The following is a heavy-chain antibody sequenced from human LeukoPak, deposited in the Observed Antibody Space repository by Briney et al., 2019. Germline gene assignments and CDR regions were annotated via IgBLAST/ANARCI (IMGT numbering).Heavy chain of an antibody. Sequence: KPSETLSLTCAVYGGSFSGYYWSWIRQPPGKGLEWIGEINHSGSTNYNPSLKSRVTISVDTSKNQFSLKLSSVTAADTAVYNCAKGPLRSGYYRPNWFDPWGQGTLVTVSS. CDR2: INHSGST. J-gene: IGHJ5*02. CDR1: GGSFSGYY. V-gene: IGHV4-34*01. D-gene: IGHD3-3*01. CDR3: AKGPLRSGYYRPNWFDP.